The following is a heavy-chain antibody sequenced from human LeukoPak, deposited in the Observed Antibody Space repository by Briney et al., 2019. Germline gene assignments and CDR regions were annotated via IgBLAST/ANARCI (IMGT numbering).Heavy chain of an antibody. V-gene: IGHV3-53*01. CDR1: GFTVSSNY. J-gene: IGHJ4*02. Sequence: GGSLRLSCAASGFTVSSNYMSWVRQAPGQGLEWVSVIYSDGSTYYEYAVKDRFTISRAKSKNTRYHRRISLSDEETAVYEWARVGVYSSGRDYWGQGTLVTVSS. CDR2: IYSDGST. D-gene: IGHD6-19*01. CDR3: ARVGVYSSGRDY.